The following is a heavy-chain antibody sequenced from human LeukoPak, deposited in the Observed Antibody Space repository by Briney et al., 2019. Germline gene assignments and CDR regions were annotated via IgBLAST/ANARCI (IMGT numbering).Heavy chain of an antibody. V-gene: IGHV3-48*03. CDR2: ISSSGSTK. J-gene: IGHJ4*02. CDR1: GFAFSSYE. D-gene: IGHD3-10*01. Sequence: GGSLRLSCTASGFAFSSYEMNWVCQAPGKGLEWVSYISSSGSTKYYADSVKGRFTISRDNAKNSLYLQMNSLRAEDTAVYYCAREAYGSGNYPFDYWGQGTLVTVSS. CDR3: AREAYGSGNYPFDY.